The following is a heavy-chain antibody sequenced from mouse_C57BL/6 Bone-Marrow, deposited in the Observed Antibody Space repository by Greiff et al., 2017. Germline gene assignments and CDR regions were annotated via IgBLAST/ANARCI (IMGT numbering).Heavy chain of an antibody. Sequence: EVQLVESGGGLVKPGGSLKLSCAASGFTFSSYAMSWVRQTPEKRLEWVATISDGGSYTYYPDNVKGRFTISRDNAKNNLYLQMSHLKSEDTAMYYCAKLPRGGFAYWGQGTLVTVSA. CDR3: AKLPRGGFAY. V-gene: IGHV5-4*01. CDR1: GFTFSSYA. D-gene: IGHD3-3*01. CDR2: ISDGGSYT. J-gene: IGHJ3*01.